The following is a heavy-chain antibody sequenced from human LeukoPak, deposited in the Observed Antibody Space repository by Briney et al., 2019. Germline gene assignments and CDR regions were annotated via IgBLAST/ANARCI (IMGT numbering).Heavy chain of an antibody. D-gene: IGHD4-17*01. J-gene: IGHJ4*02. Sequence: GGSLRLSCAASGFTVSSNYMSWVRQAPGKGLEWVSVIYSGGSTYYAASVTGRFTISRDNSKNTLYLQMNSLRAEDTAVYYCVRGDYGDYTLFDYWGQGTLVTVSS. CDR1: GFTVSSNY. CDR3: VRGDYGDYTLFDY. V-gene: IGHV3-53*01. CDR2: IYSGGST.